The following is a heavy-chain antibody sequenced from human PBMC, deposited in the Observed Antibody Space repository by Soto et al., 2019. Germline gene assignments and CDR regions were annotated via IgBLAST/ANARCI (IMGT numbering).Heavy chain of an antibody. Sequence: ASVKVSCKASGYTFTGYYMHWVRQAPGQGLEWMGWINPNSGGTNYAQKFQGWVTMTRDTSISTAYMELSRLRSDDTAVYYCARGEGGPRWGSINYWGQGTLVTVSS. CDR3: ARGEGGPRWGSINY. CDR1: GYTFTGYY. V-gene: IGHV1-2*04. J-gene: IGHJ4*02. D-gene: IGHD2-21*01. CDR2: INPNSGGT.